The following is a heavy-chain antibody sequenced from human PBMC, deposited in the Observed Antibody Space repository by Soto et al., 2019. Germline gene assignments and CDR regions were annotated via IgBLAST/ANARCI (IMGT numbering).Heavy chain of an antibody. CDR1: GFTLSGRS. V-gene: IGHV3-74*01. CDR2: IDNAGTDS. CDR3: AMGWFGPDV. Sequence: EVQLVESGGGLVQPGGSLRLSCAASGFTLSGRSMHWVRQAPGKGLVWVSGIDNAGTDSTYADSVKGRFTSSRDNAKNTLYLQMNSLRVEDTAVYYCAMGWFGPDVWGKGTTVTVSS. D-gene: IGHD3-10*01. J-gene: IGHJ6*04.